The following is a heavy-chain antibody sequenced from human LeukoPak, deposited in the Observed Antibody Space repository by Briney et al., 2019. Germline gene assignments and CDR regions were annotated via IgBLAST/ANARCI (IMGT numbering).Heavy chain of an antibody. Sequence: PGGSLRLSCAASGFTFSSYAMSWVRQAPGKGLEWVPAISGSGDSTYYADSVKGRFTISRDNSKNTLYLQMNSLRAEDTAVYYCAKSGSGWYRFDCWGQGTLVTVSS. D-gene: IGHD6-19*01. J-gene: IGHJ4*02. CDR1: GFTFSSYA. CDR2: ISGSGDST. CDR3: AKSGSGWYRFDC. V-gene: IGHV3-23*01.